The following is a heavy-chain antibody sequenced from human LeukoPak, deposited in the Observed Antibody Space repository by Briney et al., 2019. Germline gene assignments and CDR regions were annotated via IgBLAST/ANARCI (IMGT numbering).Heavy chain of an antibody. J-gene: IGHJ3*02. CDR2: IFSSGST. CDR1: GDSISSYY. CDR3: SRGSSSWYNAAFDI. V-gene: IGHV4-59*01. D-gene: IGHD6-13*01. Sequence: DPSETLSLTCTVSGDSISSYYWSWIRQPPGKGLEWIGHIFSSGSTNYNPSLKSRVTMSVDTSKNQFSLKLTSVTAADMAVYYCSRGSSSWYNAAFDIWGQGTKVTVSS.